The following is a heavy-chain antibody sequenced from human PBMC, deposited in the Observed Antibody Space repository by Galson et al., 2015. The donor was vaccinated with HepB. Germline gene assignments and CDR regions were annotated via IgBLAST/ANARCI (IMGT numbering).Heavy chain of an antibody. J-gene: IGHJ4*02. V-gene: IGHV3-33*01. CDR2: IWSDGSKK. CDR1: RFNFNVYG. CDR3: VRAGYRGVCNSIDY. D-gene: IGHD5-12*01. Sequence: SLRLSCAASRFNFNVYGMHWVRQPPGKGLEWVAHIWSDGSKKYYADSVKGRFTITRDNSSNTRFLQLNSLRAEDTAAYYCVRAGYRGVCNSIDYGGQGSLVPVSS.